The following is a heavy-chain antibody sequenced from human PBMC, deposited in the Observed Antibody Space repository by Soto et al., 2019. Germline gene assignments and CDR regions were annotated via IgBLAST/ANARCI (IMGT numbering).Heavy chain of an antibody. CDR3: ASTRGSSYDY. V-gene: IGHV3-53*02. CDR1: GFTVSGNY. Sequence: EVQLVETGGGLIQPGGSLRLSCAASGFTVSGNYMSWVRQAPGKGLEWVSVIYNGGGTYYADSVKGRFTISRDNSKNTLYLQMNSLSAEDTAVYDCASTRGSSYDYWGQGTLVTVSS. D-gene: IGHD6-6*01. CDR2: IYNGGGT. J-gene: IGHJ4*02.